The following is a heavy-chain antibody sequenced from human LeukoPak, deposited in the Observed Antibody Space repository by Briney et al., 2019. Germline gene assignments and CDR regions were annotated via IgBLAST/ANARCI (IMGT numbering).Heavy chain of an antibody. CDR1: GYSFTSYW. CDR3: ARHEDPISSWYES. CDR2: IYPGDSDT. V-gene: IGHV5-51*01. J-gene: IGHJ5*02. Sequence: GESLKISCKGSGYSFTSYWIGWVRQMPGKGLEWMGIIYPGDSDTRYSPSFRGQVTMSADRSINTAYLQWRSLKASDSAMYYCARHEDPISSWYESWGQGTLVTVSS. D-gene: IGHD6-13*01.